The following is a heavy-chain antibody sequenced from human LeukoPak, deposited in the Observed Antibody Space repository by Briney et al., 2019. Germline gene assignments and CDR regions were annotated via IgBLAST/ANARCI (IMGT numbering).Heavy chain of an antibody. CDR3: ARQGYDILTGYRYDAFDI. CDR2: INPSGGST. J-gene: IGHJ3*02. Sequence: ASVKVSCKASGYTFTSYYMHWVRQAPGQGLEWMGIINPSGGSTSYAQKFQGRVTMTRDTSTSTVYMELSSLRSEDTAVYYCARQGYDILTGYRYDAFDIWGQGTMVTVSS. V-gene: IGHV1-46*01. CDR1: GYTFTSYY. D-gene: IGHD3-9*01.